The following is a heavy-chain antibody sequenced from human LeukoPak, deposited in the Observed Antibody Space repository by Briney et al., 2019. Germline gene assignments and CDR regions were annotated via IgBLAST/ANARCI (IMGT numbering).Heavy chain of an antibody. Sequence: ASVKVSCKLSGNTLRELPIQWVRQAGGKGLAWMAGFDPENAEIVYAQKFQGRVTITEDTSTNTAYMELTSLTSDDTALYYCATRGSDFWSGFDFWGQGTQVTVSS. D-gene: IGHD3-3*01. CDR1: GNTLRELP. CDR2: FDPENAEI. J-gene: IGHJ4*02. CDR3: ATRGSDFWSGFDF. V-gene: IGHV1-24*01.